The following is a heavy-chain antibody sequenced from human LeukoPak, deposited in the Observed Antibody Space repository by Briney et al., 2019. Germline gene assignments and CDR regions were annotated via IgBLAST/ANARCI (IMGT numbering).Heavy chain of an antibody. CDR3: ARDRAPPYHPLLFYLDY. J-gene: IGHJ4*02. Sequence: ASVKVSCKASGYTFTGYYMHWVRQAPGQGLEWMGWINPNSGGTNYAQKFQGRVTMTRDTSISTAYMELSRLRSDDTAGHYCARDRAPPYHPLLFYLDYWGQETLVPVPS. V-gene: IGHV1-2*02. CDR1: GYTFTGYY. CDR2: INPNSGGT. D-gene: IGHD2-2*01.